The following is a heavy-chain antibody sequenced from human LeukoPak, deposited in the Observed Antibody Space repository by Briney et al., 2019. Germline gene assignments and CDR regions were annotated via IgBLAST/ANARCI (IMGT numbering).Heavy chain of an antibody. Sequence: PSETLSLTCTVSGGSISGYYWTWIRQPPGKRLEWIGYIFNSGTTNYNPSLKSRVTISGDTSKNQFSLKLSSVTAADTAVYYCARGGEYRAYWFDPWGQGTLVTVSS. CDR1: GGSISGYY. J-gene: IGHJ5*02. D-gene: IGHD3-10*01. V-gene: IGHV4-59*01. CDR3: ARGGEYRAYWFDP. CDR2: IFNSGTT.